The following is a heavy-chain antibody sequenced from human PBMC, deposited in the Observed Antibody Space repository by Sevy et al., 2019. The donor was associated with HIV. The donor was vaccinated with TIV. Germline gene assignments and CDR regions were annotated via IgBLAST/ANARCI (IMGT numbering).Heavy chain of an antibody. CDR2: INPNSGGT. CDR1: GYTFTGYY. J-gene: IGHJ4*02. D-gene: IGHD3-22*01. CDR3: ARGPVYYDSSGYQFDY. Sequence: ASVKVSCKASGYTFTGYYMHWVRQAPGQGLEWMGWINPNSGGTNYAQKFQGRVTMTRDTSISTAYMELSRLRSDDTAVYYCARGPVYYDSSGYQFDYWGQGTLVTVS. V-gene: IGHV1-2*02.